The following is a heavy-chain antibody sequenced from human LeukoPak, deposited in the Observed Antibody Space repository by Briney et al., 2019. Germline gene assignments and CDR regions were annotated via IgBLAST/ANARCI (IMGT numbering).Heavy chain of an antibody. CDR2: ISSSSSYI. J-gene: IGHJ6*03. V-gene: IGHV3-21*01. CDR3: ASSLVAGYYYYSYYYMDV. CDR1: GFTFSSYG. D-gene: IGHD5-18*01. Sequence: GGSLRLSCAASGFTFSSYGMSWVRQAPGKGLEWVSSISSSSSYIYYADSVKGRFTISRDNAKNSLYLQMNSLRAEDTAVYYCASSLVAGYYYYSYYYMDVWGKGTTVTVSS.